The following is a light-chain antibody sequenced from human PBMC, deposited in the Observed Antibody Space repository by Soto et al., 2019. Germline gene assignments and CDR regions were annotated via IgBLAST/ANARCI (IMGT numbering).Light chain of an antibody. CDR2: RNT. CDR1: TSNIGSDT. V-gene: IGLV1-44*01. Sequence: QPVLTQPPSASGTPGHRVTISCSGSTSNIGSDTVNWYQQLPGTAPKLLIYRNTQRPSGVPDRFSGSKSGASASLAISGLQSEDEADYYCASWDDSLDVVVFGGGTQLTVL. CDR3: ASWDDSLDVVV. J-gene: IGLJ2*01.